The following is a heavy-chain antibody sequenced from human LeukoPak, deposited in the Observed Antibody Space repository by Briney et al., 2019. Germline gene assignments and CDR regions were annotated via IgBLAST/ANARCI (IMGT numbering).Heavy chain of an antibody. CDR1: GGSISSYY. Sequence: SETLSLTCTVSGGSISSYYWGWIRQPPGKGLEWIGYIYYSGSTYYNPSLKSRVTISVDTSKNQFSLKLSSVTAADTAVYYCARAGGFFSPFGYWGQGTLVTVSS. V-gene: IGHV4-59*12. D-gene: IGHD3-16*01. J-gene: IGHJ4*02. CDR3: ARAGGFFSPFGY. CDR2: IYYSGST.